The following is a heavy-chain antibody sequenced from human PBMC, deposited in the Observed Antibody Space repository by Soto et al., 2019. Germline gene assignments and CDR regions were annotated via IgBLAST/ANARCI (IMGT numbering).Heavy chain of an antibody. D-gene: IGHD3-3*01. CDR3: ARRSGQARTIRRNNWFDP. CDR1: GGTFSSYA. J-gene: IGHJ5*02. Sequence: QVQLVQSGAEVKKPGSSVKVSCKASGGTFSSYAISWVRQAPGQGLEWMGGIIPIFGTANYAQKFQGRVTITADESTSTAYMELSSLRSEDTAVYYCARRSGQARTIRRNNWFDPCGQGTLVTVSS. CDR2: IIPIFGTA. V-gene: IGHV1-69*01.